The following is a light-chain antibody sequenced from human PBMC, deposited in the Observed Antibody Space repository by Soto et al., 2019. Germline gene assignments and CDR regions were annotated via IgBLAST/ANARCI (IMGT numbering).Light chain of an antibody. J-gene: IGKJ4*01. V-gene: IGKV1-33*01. CDR2: DAS. CDR3: QQYDKRPAHT. Sequence: DIQVTRSSSSLCASVGDRVAIICQVSQDISNYLNWYQQKPGKAPKLLIYDASNLETGVPSRFSGSGSGTDFTFTISSLQPEDIATYYCQQYDKRPAHTFGGGTKVDIK. CDR1: QDISNY.